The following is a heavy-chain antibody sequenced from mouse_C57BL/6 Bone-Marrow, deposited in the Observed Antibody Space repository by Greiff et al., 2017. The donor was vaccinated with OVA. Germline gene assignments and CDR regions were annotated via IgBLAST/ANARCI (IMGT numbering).Heavy chain of an antibody. Sequence: DVHLVESGEGLVKPGWSLKLSCAASGFTFSSYAMSWVRQTPEKRLEWVAYISSGGDYIYYADTVKGRFTISRDNARNTLYLQMSSLKSEDTAMYYCTRAVGWLLRPYYAMDYWGQGTSVTVSS. CDR3: TRAVGWLLRPYYAMDY. D-gene: IGHD2-3*01. J-gene: IGHJ4*01. CDR2: ISSGGDYI. CDR1: GFTFSSYA. V-gene: IGHV5-9-1*02.